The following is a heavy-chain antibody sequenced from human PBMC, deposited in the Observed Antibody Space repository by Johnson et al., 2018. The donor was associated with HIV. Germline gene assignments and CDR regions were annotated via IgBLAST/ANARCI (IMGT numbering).Heavy chain of an antibody. D-gene: IGHD3-10*01. V-gene: IGHV3-33*08. J-gene: IGHJ3*02. CDR2: IWYDGSNN. Sequence: QVQLVESGGGVVQPGKSVRLSCAASGLNFSDYGFHWVRQAPGKGLEWVAVIWYDGSNNYYADSVKGRFTISKDNSRNTLFLHMNSLRADDTAVYYCAIGRGEFPRHAFDIWGQGTMVTVSS. CDR3: AIGRGEFPRHAFDI. CDR1: GLNFSDYG.